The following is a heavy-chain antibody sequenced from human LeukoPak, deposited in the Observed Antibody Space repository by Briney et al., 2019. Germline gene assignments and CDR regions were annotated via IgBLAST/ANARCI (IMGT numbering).Heavy chain of an antibody. D-gene: IGHD1-26*01. CDR2: ISSSSTTYT. Sequence: PGGSLRLSCAASGFTFSRYWMYWVRQAPGKGLEWLSYISSSSTTYTKYADSVKGRFTISRASAKNSLYLHMNSLRAEDTAVYYCARPGGGYSIDYWGQGTLVTVSS. V-gene: IGHV3-11*03. CDR3: ARPGGGYSIDY. J-gene: IGHJ4*02. CDR1: GFTFSRYW.